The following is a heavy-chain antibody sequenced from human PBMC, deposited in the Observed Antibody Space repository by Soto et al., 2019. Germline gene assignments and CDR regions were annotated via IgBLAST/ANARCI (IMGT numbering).Heavy chain of an antibody. J-gene: IGHJ6*02. CDR1: GGSISSSSYY. CDR2: IYYSGST. D-gene: IGHD3-3*01. V-gene: IGHV4-39*01. CDR3: ARYYDFWSGYVYGMDV. Sequence: SETLSLTCTVSGGSISSSSYYWGWIRQPPGKGLEWIGSIYYSGSTYYNPSLKSRVTISVDTSKNQFSLKLSSVTAADTAVYYCARYYDFWSGYVYGMDVWGQGTTVTVS.